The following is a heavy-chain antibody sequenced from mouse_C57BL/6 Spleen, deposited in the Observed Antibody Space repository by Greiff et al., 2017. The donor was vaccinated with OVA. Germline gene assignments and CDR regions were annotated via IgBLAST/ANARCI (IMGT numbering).Heavy chain of an antibody. V-gene: IGHV1-80*01. Sequence: QVQLKESGAELVKPGASVKISCKASGYAFSSYWMNWVKQRPGKGLEWIGQIYPGDGDTNYNGKFKGKATLTADKSSSTAYMQLSSLTSEDSAVYFCARGGAGWLLHYYAMDYWGQGTSVTVSS. J-gene: IGHJ4*01. CDR3: ARGGAGWLLHYYAMDY. CDR1: GYAFSSYW. D-gene: IGHD2-3*01. CDR2: IYPGDGDT.